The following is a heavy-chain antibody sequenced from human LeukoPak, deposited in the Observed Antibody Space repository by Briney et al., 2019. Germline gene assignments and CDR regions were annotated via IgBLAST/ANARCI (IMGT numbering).Heavy chain of an antibody. V-gene: IGHV3-7*01. D-gene: IGHD3-10*01. J-gene: IGHJ4*02. CDR2: IKEDGREK. Sequence: GGSLRLSCAASGFTFSTYCMSCVRQAPRKGPEWVANIKEDGREKYYVDSVKGRFTISRDNAKTSLHLKRARRKAEERVVYSCLGVVGPGTWGQGNLVT. CDR3: LGVVGPGT. CDR1: GFTFSTYC.